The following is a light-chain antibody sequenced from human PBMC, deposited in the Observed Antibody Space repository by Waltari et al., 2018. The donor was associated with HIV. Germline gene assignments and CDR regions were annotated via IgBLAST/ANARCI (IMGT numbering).Light chain of an antibody. V-gene: IGKV3-20*01. Sequence: EIVLTQSPGTLSLSPGERLTLSCRASQTTRSEYLAWYQQKPGQAPRLLIYGASRRATGIPDRFTGSGSGIDFTLTITRLEPEDFAVYYCQQYGRSSLTFGGGTKVEIK. CDR2: GAS. CDR3: QQYGRSSLT. J-gene: IGKJ4*01. CDR1: QTTRSEY.